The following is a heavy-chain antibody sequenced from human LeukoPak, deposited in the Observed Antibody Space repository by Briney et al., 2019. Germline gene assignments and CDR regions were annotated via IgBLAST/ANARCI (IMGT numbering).Heavy chain of an antibody. CDR2: IRSNGRDT. Sequence: GGSLRLSCAASGFTFSEYSMSWVRQAPGKGLEWVSNIRSNGRDTYYTDSVKGRFTISRDNSKHTLYLEMNSLRAEDTAVYYCAKGGYTTSFDPWGQGTLVTVSS. J-gene: IGHJ5*02. CDR1: GFTFSEYS. CDR3: AKGGYTTSFDP. D-gene: IGHD2-15*01. V-gene: IGHV3-23*01.